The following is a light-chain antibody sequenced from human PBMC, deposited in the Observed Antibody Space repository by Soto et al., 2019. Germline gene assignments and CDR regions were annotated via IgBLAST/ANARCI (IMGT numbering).Light chain of an antibody. CDR3: QQYNNWPLT. V-gene: IGKV3-15*01. J-gene: IGKJ4*01. Sequence: EIVMTQYPATMSVSPGERATLSCRASQSVSSNLAWYQQKPGQAPRLLIYSASTRATGIPARFSGSGSGTEFTLTISSLQSEDFAIYYCQQYNNWPLTFGGGTKVEIK. CDR1: QSVSSN. CDR2: SAS.